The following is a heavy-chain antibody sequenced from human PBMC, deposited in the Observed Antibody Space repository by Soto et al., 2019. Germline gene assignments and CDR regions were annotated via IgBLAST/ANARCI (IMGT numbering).Heavy chain of an antibody. J-gene: IGHJ5*02. CDR2: ISVSGGST. Sequence: EVQLLESGGGLVQPGGSLRLSCAASGITFSSSAMSWVRQAPGKGLEWVSDISVSGGSTYYADSVKGRFTISRDNSKNTLYLQMNSLRSEDTAVYYYANSAMVRGGGWFDPWGQGTLVTVSS. V-gene: IGHV3-23*01. CDR1: GITFSSSA. CDR3: ANSAMVRGGGWFDP. D-gene: IGHD3-10*01.